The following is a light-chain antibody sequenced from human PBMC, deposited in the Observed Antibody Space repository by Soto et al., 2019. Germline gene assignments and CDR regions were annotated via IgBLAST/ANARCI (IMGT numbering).Light chain of an antibody. CDR1: QSVSNNY. V-gene: IGKV3-20*01. J-gene: IGKJ1*01. CDR2: AAS. Sequence: EIVLTQSPGTLSLPPGERATLSCRASQSVSNNYLAWYQRKPGQAPRLLIYAASSRATGIPDRFSGSGSGTDFTLTISRLEPEDFAVYYCQQHGNSPRTFGQGTKVEI. CDR3: QQHGNSPRT.